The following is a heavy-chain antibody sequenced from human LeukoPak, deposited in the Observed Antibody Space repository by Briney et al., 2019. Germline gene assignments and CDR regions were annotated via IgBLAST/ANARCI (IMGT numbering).Heavy chain of an antibody. V-gene: IGHV1-46*01. CDR1: GDTPPRYY. CDR2: INPSGGSR. D-gene: IGHD6-13*01. Sequence: SSVQVSCKASGDTPPRYYLHWVGPAPGKRLEGMGIINPSGGSRSFAQRFQGIVTMTSDTSTSTVYMELSSLRSEATAVYYCARAAAGRNWFDPWGQGTLVTVSS. J-gene: IGHJ5*02. CDR3: ARAAAGRNWFDP.